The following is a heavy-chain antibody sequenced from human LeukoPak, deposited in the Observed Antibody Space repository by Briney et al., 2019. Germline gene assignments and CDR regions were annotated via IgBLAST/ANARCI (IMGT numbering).Heavy chain of an antibody. D-gene: IGHD2-2*02. CDR3: ARQVEYCSSTSCYNFQH. CDR1: GYSFTSYW. Sequence: GESLKISCKGSGYSFTSYWIGWVRQMPGKGLEWMGIIYPGDSDTRYSPSFQGQVTISADKSISTAYLQWSSLKASDTAMYYCARQVEYCSSTSCYNFQHWGQGTLVTVFS. CDR2: IYPGDSDT. J-gene: IGHJ1*01. V-gene: IGHV5-51*01.